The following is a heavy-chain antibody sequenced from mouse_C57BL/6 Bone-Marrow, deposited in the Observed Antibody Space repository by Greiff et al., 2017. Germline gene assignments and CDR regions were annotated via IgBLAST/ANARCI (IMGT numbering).Heavy chain of an antibody. CDR3: ARRWLLGYFDY. CDR2: ISDGGSYT. Sequence: EVKLVESGGGLVKPGGSLKLSCAASGFTFSSYAMSWVRQTPEKRLEWVATISDGGSYTYYPDNVKGRVTISRDNAKNNLYLQMSHLKSEDTAMYYCARRWLLGYFDYWGQGTTLTVSS. CDR1: GFTFSSYA. J-gene: IGHJ2*01. V-gene: IGHV5-4*03. D-gene: IGHD2-3*01.